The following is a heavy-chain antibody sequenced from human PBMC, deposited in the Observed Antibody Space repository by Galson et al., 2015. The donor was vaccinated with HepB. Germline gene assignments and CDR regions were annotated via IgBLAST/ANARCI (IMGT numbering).Heavy chain of an antibody. J-gene: IGHJ4*02. V-gene: IGHV1-18*01. D-gene: IGHD3-16*02. CDR2: ISVKTGST. Sequence: SVKVSCKASGYTFTAYGISWVRQAPGQGLEWMGWISVKTGSTTSAQKLQGRVTMTTDTSTNTAYMELRSLTYDDTAVYYCATSLRYHFGYWGQGTLVTVSS. CDR3: ATSLRYHFGY. CDR1: GYTFTAYG.